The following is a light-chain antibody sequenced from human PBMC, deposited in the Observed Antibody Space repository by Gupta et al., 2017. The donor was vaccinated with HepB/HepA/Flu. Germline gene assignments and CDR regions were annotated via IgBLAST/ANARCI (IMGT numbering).Light chain of an antibody. CDR2: GAS. J-gene: IGKJ5*01. CDR1: QSVTSSY. Sequence: EIVLTRSQGTLSWSPGERATLSCRASQSVTSSYLAWYQQKPGQAPRLLIYGASSRATGIPDRFSGSGSGTXFTLTIXRLEPEDFAVYYCQQYGSSPITFGXGTRLEMK. CDR3: QQYGSSPIT. V-gene: IGKV3-20*01.